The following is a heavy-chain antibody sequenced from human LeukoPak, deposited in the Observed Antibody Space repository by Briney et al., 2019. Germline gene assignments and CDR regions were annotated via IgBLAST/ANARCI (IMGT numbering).Heavy chain of an antibody. V-gene: IGHV3-48*03. D-gene: IGHD2-8*01. CDR2: ISSSGSTI. J-gene: IGHJ6*02. CDR1: GSTFSSYE. Sequence: GGSLRLSCAASGSTFSSYEMNWVRQAPGKGLEWVSYISSSGSTIYYADPVKGRFTISRDNAKNSLYLQMNSLRAEDTAVYYCARAGGYCTNGVCLIYYYGMDVWGQGTTVTVSS. CDR3: ARAGGYCTNGVCLIYYYGMDV.